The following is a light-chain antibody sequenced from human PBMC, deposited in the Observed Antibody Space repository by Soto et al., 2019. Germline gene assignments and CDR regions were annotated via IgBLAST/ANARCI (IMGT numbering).Light chain of an antibody. V-gene: IGKV3-20*01. Sequence: DIVLTQSPGTLSLSPGERATLSCRASQSLRSTSLAWYQQKPGQAPRLLMYGASNRATGIPDRLSGSASGTDFPLTISRMPPEDSAVYYCQQCGTPPTFGHGTKVDI. J-gene: IGKJ1*01. CDR3: QQCGTPPT. CDR2: GAS. CDR1: QSLRSTS.